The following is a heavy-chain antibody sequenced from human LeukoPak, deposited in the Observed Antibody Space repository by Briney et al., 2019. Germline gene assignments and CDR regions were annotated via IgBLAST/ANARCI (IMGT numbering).Heavy chain of an antibody. CDR3: ATDLGGSGTYYKDLDY. Sequence: QPGGSLRLSCAASGFTFSSYAMSWVRQAPGKGLEWVSAISGSGGSTYYADSVKGRFTISRDNSKNTLYLQMNSLRAEDTAVYYCATDLGGSGTYYKDLDYWGQGTLVSVSS. V-gene: IGHV3-23*01. D-gene: IGHD3-10*01. CDR1: GFTFSSYA. CDR2: ISGSGGST. J-gene: IGHJ4*02.